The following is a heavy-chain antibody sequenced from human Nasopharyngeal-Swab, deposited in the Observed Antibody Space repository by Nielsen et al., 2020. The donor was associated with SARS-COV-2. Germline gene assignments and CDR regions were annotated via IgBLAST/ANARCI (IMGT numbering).Heavy chain of an antibody. D-gene: IGHD4-17*01. J-gene: IGHJ3*01. CDR3: GKDPNGDYVGAFDF. V-gene: IGHV3-23*01. CDR2: IKGSGGVT. Sequence: GVLKISCAASGFTFSSYAMIWVRQAPGKGLEWISAIKGSGGVTYYADSVKGRFTISRDNSKSTLFLQMNSLRVEDTAVYYCGKDPNGDYVGAFDFWSQGTMVTVSS. CDR1: GFTFSSYA.